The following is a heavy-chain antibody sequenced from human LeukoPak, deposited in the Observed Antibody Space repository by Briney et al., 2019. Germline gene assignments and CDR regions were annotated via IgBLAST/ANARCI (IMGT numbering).Heavy chain of an antibody. CDR3: ARDRRDDSYLYYYYYMDV. CDR2: ISSSSSYI. D-gene: IGHD2-21*02. CDR1: GFTFSSYS. J-gene: IGHJ6*03. Sequence: GGSLRLSCAASGFTFSSYSMNWVRQAPGKGLELVSSISSSSSYIYYADSVKGRFTISRDNAKNSLYLQMNSLKTEDTAVYYCARDRRDDSYLYYYYYMDVWGKGTTVTVSS. V-gene: IGHV3-21*04.